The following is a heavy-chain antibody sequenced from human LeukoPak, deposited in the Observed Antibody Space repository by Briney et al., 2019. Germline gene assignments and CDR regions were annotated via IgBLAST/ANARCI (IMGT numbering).Heavy chain of an antibody. Sequence: ASVKVSCKASGGTFSSYAISWVRQAPGQGLEWMGGIIPIFGTANYAQKFQGRVTITADESTSTAYMELSSLRSEDTAVYYCARQTYHDDSSGYYIDYWGQGTLVTVSS. J-gene: IGHJ4*02. CDR1: GGTFSSYA. CDR3: ARQTYHDDSSGYYIDY. CDR2: IIPIFGTA. V-gene: IGHV1-69*13. D-gene: IGHD3-22*01.